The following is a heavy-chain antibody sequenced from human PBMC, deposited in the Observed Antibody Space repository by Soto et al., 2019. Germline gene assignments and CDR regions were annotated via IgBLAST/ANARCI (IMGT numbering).Heavy chain of an antibody. D-gene: IGHD6-19*01. J-gene: IGHJ4*02. CDR3: AREGYISGWSDY. Sequence: SETLSLTCTVSGGSISSYYWSWIRQPPGKGLEWIGYIYYSGSTNYNPSLKSRVTISVDTSKNQFSLKLSSVTAADTAVYYCAREGYISGWSDYWGQGTLVTVSS. V-gene: IGHV4-59*01. CDR1: GGSISSYY. CDR2: IYYSGST.